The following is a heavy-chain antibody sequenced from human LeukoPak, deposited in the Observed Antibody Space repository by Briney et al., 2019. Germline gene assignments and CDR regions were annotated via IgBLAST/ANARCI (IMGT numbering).Heavy chain of an antibody. V-gene: IGHV1-69*04. Sequence: SVKVSCKASGYTFTSYAMNWVRQAPGQGLEWMGRIIPILGIANYAQKFQGRVTITADKSTSTAYMELSSLRSEDTAVYYCARDSQWLADYWGQGTLVTVSS. J-gene: IGHJ4*02. D-gene: IGHD6-19*01. CDR2: IIPILGIA. CDR1: GYTFTSYA. CDR3: ARDSQWLADY.